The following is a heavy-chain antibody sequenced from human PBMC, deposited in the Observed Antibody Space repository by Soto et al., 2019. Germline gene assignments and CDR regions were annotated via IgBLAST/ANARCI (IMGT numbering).Heavy chain of an antibody. CDR1: GFAFSSYG. J-gene: IGHJ4*02. CDR3: VSDRGYGHASVPYS. D-gene: IGHD5-18*01. Sequence: QAQLVESGGGVVQPGRSLRLSCAASGFAFSSYGMHWVRQAPGTGLAWVAVISYDGSLQHYADSVKGRFAISRDNSKNMVLLQMSSLRVEDTAVYYCVSDRGYGHASVPYSWGQVTLVSVSS. CDR2: ISYDGSLQ. V-gene: IGHV3-30*03.